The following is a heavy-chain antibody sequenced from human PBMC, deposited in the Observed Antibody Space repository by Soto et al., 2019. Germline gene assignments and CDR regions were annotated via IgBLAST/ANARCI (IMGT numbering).Heavy chain of an antibody. V-gene: IGHV3-9*01. D-gene: IGHD5-12*01. CDR3: ARGPLTRVATNYYYYGMDV. Sequence: GGSLRLSCAASGFTFDDFAMHWVRQGPGKGLEWVSGISWDGGKVAYGNSVEGRFTISRDNAKNSLYLQMSSLRPEDTALYFCARGPLTRVATNYYYYGMDVWGQGTTVTVS. CDR2: ISWDGGKV. CDR1: GFTFDDFA. J-gene: IGHJ6*02.